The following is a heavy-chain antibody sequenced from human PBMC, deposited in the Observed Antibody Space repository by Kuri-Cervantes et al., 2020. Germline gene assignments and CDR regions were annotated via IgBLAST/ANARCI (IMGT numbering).Heavy chain of an antibody. D-gene: IGHD6-13*01. CDR2: IGTAGDT. CDR1: GFTFSSYD. Sequence: GESLKISCAASGFTFSSYDMHWVRQATGKGLEWVSAIGTAGDTYYPGSVKGRFTISRENAKNSLYLQMNSLRAGDTAVYYCARDAKREGQQLELNYLDSWGQGTLVTVSS. V-gene: IGHV3-13*01. J-gene: IGHJ4*02. CDR3: ARDAKREGQQLELNYLDS.